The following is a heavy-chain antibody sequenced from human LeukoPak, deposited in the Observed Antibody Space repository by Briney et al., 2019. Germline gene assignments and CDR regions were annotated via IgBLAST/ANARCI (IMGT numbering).Heavy chain of an antibody. Sequence: TGGSLRLSCAASGFTFSSYSMNWVRQAPGKGLEWVSSISSSSSYIYYADSVKGRFTISRDNAKNSLYLQMNSLRAEDTAVYYCARDWGWDYYDSSGYHTPWDYFDYWGQGTLVTVSS. CDR2: ISSSSSYI. CDR3: ARDWGWDYYDSSGYHTPWDYFDY. V-gene: IGHV3-21*01. J-gene: IGHJ4*02. D-gene: IGHD3-22*01. CDR1: GFTFSSYS.